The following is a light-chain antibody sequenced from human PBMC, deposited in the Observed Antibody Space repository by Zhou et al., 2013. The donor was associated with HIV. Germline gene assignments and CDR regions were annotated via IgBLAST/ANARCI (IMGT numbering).Light chain of an antibody. V-gene: IGKV3-20*01. Sequence: EIVLTQSPGTLSLSPGERATLSCRASQSVSSSYLAWYQQKPGQAPRLLIYGASSRATGIPDRFSGTGSGTEFTLTISSLQPDDSATYYCQQYNVFWTFGQGTKVEIK. CDR2: GAS. CDR1: QSVSSSY. J-gene: IGKJ1*01. CDR3: QQYNVFWT.